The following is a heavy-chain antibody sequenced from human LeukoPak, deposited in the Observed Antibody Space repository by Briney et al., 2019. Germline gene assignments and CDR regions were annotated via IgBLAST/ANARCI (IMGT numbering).Heavy chain of an antibody. J-gene: IGHJ4*02. V-gene: IGHV3-23*01. CDR3: AKDGGLWVSAHWGDS. D-gene: IGHD7-27*01. CDR1: GFTFSSYT. Sequence: GGSLRLSCAASGFTFSSYTMSWVRQAPGKGLEWVSTITTSDGNTYYADSVKGRFTVSRDNSKNTLSLQMNSLRAEDTAVYYCAKDGGLWVSAHWGDSWGRGTLVTVSS. CDR2: ITTSDGNT.